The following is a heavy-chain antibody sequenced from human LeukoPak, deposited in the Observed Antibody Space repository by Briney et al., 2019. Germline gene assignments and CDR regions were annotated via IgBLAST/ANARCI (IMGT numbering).Heavy chain of an antibody. V-gene: IGHV7-4-1*02. D-gene: IGHD6-19*01. J-gene: IGHJ4*02. CDR2: INTNTGNP. Sequence: GASVKVSCKASGYTFTSYAMNWVRQAPGQGLEWMGWINTNTGNPTYAQGFTGRFVFSLDTSVSTAYLQISSLKAEDTAVYYCARDRSQQWLVLYYFDYWGQGTLVTVSS. CDR1: GYTFTSYA. CDR3: ARDRSQQWLVLYYFDY.